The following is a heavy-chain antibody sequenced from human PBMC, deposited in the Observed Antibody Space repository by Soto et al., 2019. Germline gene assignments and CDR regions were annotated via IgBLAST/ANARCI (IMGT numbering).Heavy chain of an antibody. Sequence: PSETLSLTCIVSGGSVSSSNWWSFVRQPPGKGLEWIGEIYHSGSTTYNPSLKSRATISVDKSENQFSLRLKSVTAADTAVYYRASVGSDYDNSGYYLPWGPGTLVTVSS. CDR1: GGSVSSSNW. J-gene: IGHJ5*02. D-gene: IGHD3-22*01. V-gene: IGHV4-4*02. CDR3: ASVGSDYDNSGYYLP. CDR2: IYHSGST.